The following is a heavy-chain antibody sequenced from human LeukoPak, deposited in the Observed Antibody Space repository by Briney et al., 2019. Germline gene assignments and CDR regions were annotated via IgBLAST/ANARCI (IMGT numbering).Heavy chain of an antibody. CDR1: GFTFSSYW. Sequence: PGGSLRLSCAASGFTFSSYWMSWVRQAPGKGLEWVANIKQDGSEKYYVDSVKGRFTISRDNAKNSLYLQMNSLRAEDTAVYYCARVLRHYYCYMDVWGKGTTVTISS. V-gene: IGHV3-7*01. CDR2: IKQDGSEK. J-gene: IGHJ6*03. CDR3: ARVLRHYYCYMDV.